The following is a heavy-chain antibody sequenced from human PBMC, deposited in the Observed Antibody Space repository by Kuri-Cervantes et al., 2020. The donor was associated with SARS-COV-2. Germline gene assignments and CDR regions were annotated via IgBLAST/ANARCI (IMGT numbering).Heavy chain of an antibody. D-gene: IGHD3-10*01. Sequence: SETLSLTCTVSGGSISSYYWSWIRQPPGKGLEWIGYIYYSGSTNYNPSLKSRVTISVDTSKNQFSLKLSSVTAADTAVYYCARSFYYYGSGYDAFDIWGQGTMVTVSS. CDR2: IYYSGST. J-gene: IGHJ3*02. V-gene: IGHV4-59*01. CDR3: ARSFYYYGSGYDAFDI. CDR1: GGSISSYY.